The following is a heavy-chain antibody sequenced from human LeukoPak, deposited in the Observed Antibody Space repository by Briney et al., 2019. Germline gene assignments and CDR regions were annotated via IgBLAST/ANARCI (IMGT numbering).Heavy chain of an antibody. CDR3: AKDRGKYDILTGYSYYFDY. V-gene: IGHV3-30*18. Sequence: PGGSLRLSCAASGFTFSSYGMHWVRQAPGKGLEWVAVISYDGSNKYYADSVKGRFTISRDNSKNTLYLQMNSLRAEDTAVYYCAKDRGKYDILTGYSYYFDYWGQGTLVTVSS. CDR2: ISYDGSNK. D-gene: IGHD3-9*01. CDR1: GFTFSSYG. J-gene: IGHJ4*02.